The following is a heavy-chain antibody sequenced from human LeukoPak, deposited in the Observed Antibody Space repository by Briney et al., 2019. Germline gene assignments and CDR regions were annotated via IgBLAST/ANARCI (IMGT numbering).Heavy chain of an antibody. D-gene: IGHD5-24*01. CDR1: GGSISSYH. V-gene: IGHV4-4*07. Sequence: SETLSLTCTDSGGSISSYHWSWIQQPAGKGLEWIGRIYTSGSTNYNPSLKSRATMSVDTSKNQFSLKLSSVTAADTAVYYCARVVVEMATGYYFDYWGQGTLVTVSS. CDR2: IYTSGST. J-gene: IGHJ4*02. CDR3: ARVVVEMATGYYFDY.